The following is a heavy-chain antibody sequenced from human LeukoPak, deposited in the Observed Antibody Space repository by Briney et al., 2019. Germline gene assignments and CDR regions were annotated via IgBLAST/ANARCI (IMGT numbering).Heavy chain of an antibody. V-gene: IGHV1-2*02. CDR2: INPNSGGT. Sequence: PMASVKVSCKASGYTFTGYYMHWVRQAPGQGLEWMGWINPNSGGTNYAQKFQGRVTMTRDTSISTAYMEMRRLRSDDTAVYYCARDYIDIAAAGHFVYWGQRTLVTVSS. CDR1: GYTFTGYY. J-gene: IGHJ4*02. CDR3: ARDYIDIAAAGHFVY. D-gene: IGHD6-13*01.